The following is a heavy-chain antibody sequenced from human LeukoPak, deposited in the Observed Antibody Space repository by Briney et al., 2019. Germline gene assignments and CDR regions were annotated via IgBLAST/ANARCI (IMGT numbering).Heavy chain of an antibody. V-gene: IGHV3-11*01. Sequence: GGSLRLSCAASGFTFSDYYMSWIRQAPGKGLEWVLYIGNSGSTIYYADAVKGRFTISRDNAKNSLYLQMNSPRVEDTAVYYCARGYGDDGIDFYYMDVWGKGTTVTVSS. D-gene: IGHD4-17*01. J-gene: IGHJ6*03. CDR1: GFTFSDYY. CDR3: ARGYGDDGIDFYYMDV. CDR2: IGNSGSTI.